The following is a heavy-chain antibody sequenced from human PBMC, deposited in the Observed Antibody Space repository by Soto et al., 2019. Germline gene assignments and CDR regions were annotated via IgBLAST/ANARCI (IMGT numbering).Heavy chain of an antibody. D-gene: IGHD1-26*01. V-gene: IGHV5-51*01. J-gene: IGHJ5*01. CDR1: GYTFTYYW. CDR3: RRHYGGATTGIDS. CDR2: TYPFDSDT. Sequence: PGESLKISCEGSGYTFTYYWIGWVRQMPGKGLEWMGVTYPFDSDTRYSPSFQGRVTISAVQSTNTAYLELSRLQASDTAIYYCRRHYGGATTGIDSWGQGTLVTVYS.